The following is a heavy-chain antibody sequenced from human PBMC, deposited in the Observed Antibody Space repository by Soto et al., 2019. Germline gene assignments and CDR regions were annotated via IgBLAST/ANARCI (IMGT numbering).Heavy chain of an antibody. V-gene: IGHV4-31*03. D-gene: IGHD3-22*01. CDR3: AREVSLYYYGSSGYHTYCIDF. J-gene: IGHJ4*02. CDR2: IYYSEST. Sequence: PSETLSLTCTVSGGFIISCGYYWSWIRQHPGKGLEWIGYIYYSESTYYNPSLKSRVTISVDTSKNQYSLKLSSVTAADTAVYYCAREVSLYYYGSSGYHTYCIDFWGQGTLVTVSS. CDR1: GGFIISCGYY.